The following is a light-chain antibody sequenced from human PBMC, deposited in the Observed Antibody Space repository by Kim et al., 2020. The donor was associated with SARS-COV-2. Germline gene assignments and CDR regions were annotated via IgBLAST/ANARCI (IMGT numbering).Light chain of an antibody. Sequence: ASVGDTVTITCRASQVITNCVAWYQQKPGRAPKLLIYAASNLQSDVPSRFSGSGSGTEFTLTISSLQPEDCATYYCQQHNSFPVTFGEGTKVDIK. V-gene: IGKV1-12*01. CDR1: QVITNC. CDR3: QQHNSFPVT. J-gene: IGKJ4*02. CDR2: AAS.